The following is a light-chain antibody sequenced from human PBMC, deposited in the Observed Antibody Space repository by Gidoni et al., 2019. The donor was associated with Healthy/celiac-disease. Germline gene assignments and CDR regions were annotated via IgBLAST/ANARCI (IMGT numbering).Light chain of an antibody. Sequence: DIQMTQSPSSLSASVGDTVIITCRASRSVITYLNWYQQKPGKVPKLLIYAAASLHSGVPSRFSGSGSGADVTRTISSLQPEDFAVYYCQQSYSAPPHTIGQGTRLEI. CDR2: AAA. V-gene: IGKV1-39*01. J-gene: IGKJ2*01. CDR1: RSVITY. CDR3: QQSYSAPPHT.